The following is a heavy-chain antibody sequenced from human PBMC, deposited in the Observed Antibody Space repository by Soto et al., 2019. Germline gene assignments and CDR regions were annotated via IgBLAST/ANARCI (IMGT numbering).Heavy chain of an antibody. D-gene: IGHD1-26*01. J-gene: IGHJ1*01. V-gene: IGHV4-30-4*01. CDR3: ARMSGSYFGAEYFHH. CDR2: IYYSGST. Sequence: SETLSLTCTVSGGSISSGDYYWSWIRQPPGKGLEWIGYIYYSGSTNYNPSLKSRVTISVDTSKNQFSLKLSSVTAADTAVYYCARMSGSYFGAEYFHHWGQGTLVTVSS. CDR1: GGSISSGDYY.